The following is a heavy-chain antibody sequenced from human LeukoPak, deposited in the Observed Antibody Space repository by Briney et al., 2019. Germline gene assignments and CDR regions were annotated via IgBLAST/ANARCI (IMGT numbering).Heavy chain of an antibody. V-gene: IGHV3-23*01. Sequence: GGSLRLSCAASGFTFSSYAMSWVRQAPGKGLEWVSAISGSGGSTYYADSVKGRFTISRDNSKNTLYLQMNSLRAEDTAVYCCAKDLAANYYDSSGYFCYWGQGTLVTVSS. D-gene: IGHD3-22*01. J-gene: IGHJ4*02. CDR3: AKDLAANYYDSSGYFCY. CDR1: GFTFSSYA. CDR2: ISGSGGST.